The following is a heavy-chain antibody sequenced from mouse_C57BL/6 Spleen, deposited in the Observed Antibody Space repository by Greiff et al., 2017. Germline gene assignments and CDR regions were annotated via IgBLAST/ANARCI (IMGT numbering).Heavy chain of an antibody. V-gene: IGHV1-18*01. J-gene: IGHJ3*01. CDR3: ARRGYGSSSFAY. CDR2: INPNNGGT. D-gene: IGHD1-1*01. CDR1: GYTFTDYN. Sequence: VQLQQSGPELVKPGASVKIPCKASGYTFTDYNMDWVKQSPGKSLEWIGEINPNNGGTNYNQKFKGKATLTVDKSSSTAYMELRSLTSEDTAVYYCARRGYGSSSFAYWGQGTLVTVSA.